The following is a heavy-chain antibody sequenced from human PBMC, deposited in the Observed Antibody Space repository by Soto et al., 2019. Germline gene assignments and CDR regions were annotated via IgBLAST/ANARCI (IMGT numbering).Heavy chain of an antibody. CDR2: ISGNGGST. J-gene: IGHJ4*02. D-gene: IGHD2-2*01. V-gene: IGHV3-23*01. CDR3: AKRAASIITFGY. CDR1: GFPFSNYA. Sequence: EVQLLDSGGGLVQPGGSLRLSCAASGFPFSNYAMSWVRQSPGKGLEWASTISGNGGSTYYADSLKGRFTISRDNSKNMLFLQINSLREDDSAVYYCAKRAASIITFGYWCQGAPVTVSS.